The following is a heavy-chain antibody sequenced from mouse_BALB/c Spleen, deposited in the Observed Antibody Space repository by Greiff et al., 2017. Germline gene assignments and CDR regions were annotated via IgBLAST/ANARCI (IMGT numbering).Heavy chain of an antibody. CDR2: ISSGGST. J-gene: IGHJ4*01. D-gene: IGHD3-1*01. CDR3: ARGGATGRRDYAMDY. Sequence: EVKLVESGGGLVKPGGSLKLSCAASGFTFSSYAMSWVRQTPEKRLEWVASISSGGSTYYPDSVKGRFTISRDNARNILYLQMSSLRSEDTAMYYCARGGATGRRDYAMDYWGQGTSVTVSS. CDR1: GFTFSSYA. V-gene: IGHV5-6-5*01.